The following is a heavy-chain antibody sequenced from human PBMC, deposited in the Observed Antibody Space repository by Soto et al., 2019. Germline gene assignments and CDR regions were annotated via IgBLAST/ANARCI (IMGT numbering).Heavy chain of an antibody. CDR3: ARWSYLDY. D-gene: IGHD3-3*01. Sequence: PGGSLRPSCAASGFSFGSYALSWVRQAPGKGLEWVSNISSSDGKTFYADSVKGRFSISRDTSQSTLYLQMNSLRADDTAMYYCARWSYLDYWGQGT. J-gene: IGHJ4*02. V-gene: IGHV3-23*01. CDR2: ISSSDGKT. CDR1: GFSFGSYA.